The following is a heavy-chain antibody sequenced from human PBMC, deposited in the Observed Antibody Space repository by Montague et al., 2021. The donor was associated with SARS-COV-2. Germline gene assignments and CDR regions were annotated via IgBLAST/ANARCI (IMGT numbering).Heavy chain of an antibody. CDR2: IKHNGSEK. V-gene: IGHV3-7*01. CDR1: GFSFSSYW. Sequence: SLRLSCAASGFSFSSYWMSWVRQAPGKGLEWVSYIKHNGSEKYYVDSVKGRFTISRDNAKNSLYLQMNSLRAEDTAVYYCARKTGGGYWGQGTLVTVSS. D-gene: IGHD3-16*01. CDR3: ARKTGGGY. J-gene: IGHJ4*02.